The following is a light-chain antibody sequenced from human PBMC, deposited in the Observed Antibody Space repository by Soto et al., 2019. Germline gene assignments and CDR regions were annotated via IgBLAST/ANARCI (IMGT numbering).Light chain of an antibody. CDR3: QQYNSYSPS. CDR2: DAS. V-gene: IGKV1-5*01. J-gene: IGKJ1*01. CDR1: QSFSSW. Sequence: DIQMTQSPSTLSASVGDRFTITCRVSQSFSSWLAWYQQKPGKAPKLLIYDASSLESGVPSRFSGSGSGTEFTLTISDLQPDDFATYYCQQYNSYSPSFGQGTKVDIK.